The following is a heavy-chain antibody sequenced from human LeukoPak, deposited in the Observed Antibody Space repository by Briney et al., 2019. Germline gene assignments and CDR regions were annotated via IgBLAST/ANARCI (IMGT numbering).Heavy chain of an antibody. J-gene: IGHJ6*02. D-gene: IGHD6-13*01. V-gene: IGHV1-46*01. Sequence: ASVKVSCKTSGYTFTIYYMHWVRQAPGQGLEWMGIINPSGGGTSYAQKVQGRVTMTRDTSTSTVYMELSSLRSDDTAVYYCARGSSSAYYYYAMDVWGQGTTVTVSS. CDR3: ARGSSSAYYYYAMDV. CDR1: GYTFTIYY. CDR2: INPSGGGT.